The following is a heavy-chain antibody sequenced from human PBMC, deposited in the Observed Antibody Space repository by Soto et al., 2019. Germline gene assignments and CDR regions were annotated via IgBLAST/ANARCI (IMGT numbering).Heavy chain of an antibody. CDR2: IFQSGTT. V-gene: IGHV4-30-4*01. D-gene: IGHD2-8*01. J-gene: IGHJ4*02. CDR3: AREPYLTKARNDF. CDR1: GDSISSADYF. Sequence: SETLSLTCSVSGDSISSADYFWTWIRQSPRTGLDWMGYIFQSGTTYYNPSLKGRLLISRENSKNQFSLRLTSVTAADSAVYLCAREPYLTKARNDFWGPGTLVTVSS.